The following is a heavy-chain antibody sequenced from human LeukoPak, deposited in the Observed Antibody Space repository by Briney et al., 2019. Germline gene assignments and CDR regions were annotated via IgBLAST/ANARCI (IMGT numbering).Heavy chain of an antibody. J-gene: IGHJ3*02. Sequence: GGSLRLSCAASEFTFSSYGMHWVRQAPGKGLEWVAVISYDGSNTYYADSVRGRFTISRDNSKSTLYLQMNSLRAEDTAVYYCAKGGPMYSSSDDAFDIWGQGTMVTVSS. CDR2: ISYDGSNT. D-gene: IGHD6-6*01. V-gene: IGHV3-30*18. CDR3: AKGGPMYSSSDDAFDI. CDR1: EFTFSSYG.